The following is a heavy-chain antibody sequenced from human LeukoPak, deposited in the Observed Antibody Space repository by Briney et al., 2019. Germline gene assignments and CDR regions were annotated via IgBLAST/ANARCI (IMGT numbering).Heavy chain of an antibody. CDR2: ISGGGGST. V-gene: IGHV3-23*01. Sequence: GGSLRLSCAASGFTFSSYAMSWVRQAPGKGLEWVSAISGGGGSTYYADSVKGRFTISRDNSKNTLYLQMNSLRDEDTAVYYCAKWARDCSSTSCYMRYWGQGTLVTVPS. CDR1: GFTFSSYA. CDR3: AKWARDCSSTSCYMRY. J-gene: IGHJ4*02. D-gene: IGHD2-2*02.